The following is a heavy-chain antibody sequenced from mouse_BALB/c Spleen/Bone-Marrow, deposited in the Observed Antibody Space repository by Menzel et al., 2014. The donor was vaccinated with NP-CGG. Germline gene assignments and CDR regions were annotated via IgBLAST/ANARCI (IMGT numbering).Heavy chain of an antibody. J-gene: IGHJ2*01. V-gene: IGHV1-37*01. D-gene: IGHD1-3*01. CDR3: VYCNLDC. CDR1: GYSFTGHT. Sequence: EVQLQQSGHELVKPGASMKISCKTSGYSFTGHTMNWVKQRHEKNLEWIGLINTSNDGTSYNQKFKGKATLTVDTTSSTAYMELLSRKSEVSAVYFCVYCNLDCWGQGTTRTSSS. CDR2: INTSNDGT.